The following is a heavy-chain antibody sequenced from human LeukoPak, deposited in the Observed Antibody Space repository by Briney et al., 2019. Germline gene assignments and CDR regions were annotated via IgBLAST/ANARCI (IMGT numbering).Heavy chain of an antibody. CDR2: IYYSGST. CDR3: AGDRHGGDLPLSYYYYGMDV. CDR1: GGSISSYY. J-gene: IGHJ6*02. V-gene: IGHV4-59*01. D-gene: IGHD3-10*01. Sequence: SETLSLTCTVSGGSISSYYWSWIRQPPGKGLEWIGYIYYSGSTNYNPSLKSRVTISVDTSKNQFSLKLSSLTAADTAVYYCAGDRHGGDLPLSYYYYGMDVGAQGTTVTVPS.